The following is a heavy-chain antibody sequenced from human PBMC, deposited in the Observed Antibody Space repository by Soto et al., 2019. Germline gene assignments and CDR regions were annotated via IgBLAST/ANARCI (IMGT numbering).Heavy chain of an antibody. CDR1: GFTVSRLF. V-gene: IGHV3-66*01. J-gene: IGHJ4*02. Sequence: EVQLVESGGGLVQPGGSLRLSCAASGFTVSRLFITWVRQAPGKGLEWVSTISSDGSTYYADSVKGRFIISIDISKNTLFLQMNSLRVEDTAVYHCARDTFGGAYDFWHGGQGTLVTVSS. CDR3: ARDTFGGAYDFWH. CDR2: ISSDGST. D-gene: IGHD3-3*01.